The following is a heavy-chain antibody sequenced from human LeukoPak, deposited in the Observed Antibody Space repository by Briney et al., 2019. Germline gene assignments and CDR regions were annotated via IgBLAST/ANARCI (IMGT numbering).Heavy chain of an antibody. CDR2: INPNSGGT. CDR3: ARDLGYCSSTSCFPFDY. Sequence: ASVKVSSTPSGYTFTGYYMHWVRQAPGRGLEWMGWINPNSGGTNYAQKFQGRVTMTRDTSISTAYMELSRLRSDDTAVYYCARDLGYCSSTSCFPFDYWGQGTLVTVSS. CDR1: GYTFTGYY. D-gene: IGHD2-2*01. J-gene: IGHJ4*02. V-gene: IGHV1-2*02.